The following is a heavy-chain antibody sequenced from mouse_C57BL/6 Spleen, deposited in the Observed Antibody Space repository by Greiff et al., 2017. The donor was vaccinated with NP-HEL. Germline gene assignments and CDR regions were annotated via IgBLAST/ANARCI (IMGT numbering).Heavy chain of an antibody. V-gene: IGHV1-64*01. J-gene: IGHJ4*01. CDR3: ANLYYGYDGRTYYAMDY. CDR1: GYTFTSYW. CDR2: IHPNSGST. Sequence: QVQLQQPGAELVKPGASVKLSCKASGYTFTSYWMHWVKQRPGQGLEWIGMIHPNSGSTNYNEKFKSKATLTVDKSSSTAYMQLSSLTSEDSAVYYCANLYYGYDGRTYYAMDYWGQGTSVTVPS. D-gene: IGHD2-2*01.